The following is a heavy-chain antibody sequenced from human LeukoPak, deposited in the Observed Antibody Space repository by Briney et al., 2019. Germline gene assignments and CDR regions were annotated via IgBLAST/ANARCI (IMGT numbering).Heavy chain of an antibody. J-gene: IGHJ4*02. V-gene: IGHV3-48*04. D-gene: IGHD6-19*01. CDR3: ARVGTSGWTSDY. CDR1: GFTFSSYS. CDR2: ISSSSSRTI. Sequence: PGGSLRLSCAASGFTFSSYSINWVRQAPGKGLEWLSYISSSSSRTISYADSLKGRFTVSRDNAKNSLDLQMNSLRVEDTAVYYCARVGTSGWTSDYWGQGTLVTVSS.